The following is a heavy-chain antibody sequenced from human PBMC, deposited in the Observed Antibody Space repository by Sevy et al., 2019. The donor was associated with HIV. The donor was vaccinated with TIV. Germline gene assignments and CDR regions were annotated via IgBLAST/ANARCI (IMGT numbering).Heavy chain of an antibody. J-gene: IGHJ6*02. CDR1: GFTVSRNY. Sequence: GGSLRLSCAASGFTVSRNYMSWVRQAPGKELEWVSLIYSGGSTYYADSVKGRFTISRDNSKNTLYLQMNSLRAEDTAFYYCARISQNYYYGMDVWGQGTTVTVSS. V-gene: IGHV3-53*01. CDR3: ARISQNYYYGMDV. CDR2: IYSGGST.